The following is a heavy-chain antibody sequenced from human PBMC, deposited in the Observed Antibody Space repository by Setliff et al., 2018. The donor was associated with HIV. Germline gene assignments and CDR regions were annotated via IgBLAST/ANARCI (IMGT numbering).Heavy chain of an antibody. J-gene: IGHJ2*01. CDR3: AHSLTGTYTYFDL. CDR2: VYWDDDK. D-gene: IGHD1-26*01. V-gene: IGHV2-5*02. Sequence: SGPTLVNPTPTLTLTCTFSGFSLSTTGVSVGWIRQPLGKALEWLALVYWDDDKRYSPSLKNRLTITKDTSKNQVVLTMTNVDPVDTATYFCAHSLTGTYTYFDLWGRGTQVTVSS. CDR1: GFSLSTTGVS.